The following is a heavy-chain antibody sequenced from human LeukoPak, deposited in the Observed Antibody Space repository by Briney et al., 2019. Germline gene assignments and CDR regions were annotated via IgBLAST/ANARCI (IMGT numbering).Heavy chain of an antibody. J-gene: IGHJ4*02. CDR2: ISYDGSNK. CDR3: ARTHGTGSLDY. D-gene: IGHD1-1*01. Sequence: PGGSLRLSCAASGFTFSSYGMHWVRQAPGKGLEWVAVISYDGSNKYYADSVKGRFTISRDNSKNTLYLQMNSLRAEDTAVYYCARTHGTGSLDYWGQGTLVTVSS. CDR1: GFTFSSYG. V-gene: IGHV3-30*03.